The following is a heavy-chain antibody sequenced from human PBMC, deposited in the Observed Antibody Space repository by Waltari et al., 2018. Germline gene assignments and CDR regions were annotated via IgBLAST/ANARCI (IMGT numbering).Heavy chain of an antibody. J-gene: IGHJ3*02. V-gene: IGHV1-46*01. D-gene: IGHD6-6*01. CDR3: AGPRTEYSNSVDAFDI. CDR2: INPSGGST. CDR1: GYTFTSYY. Sequence: QVQLVQSGAEVKKPGASVKVSCKASGYTFTSYYMHWVRQAPGQGLEWMGIINPSGGSTSYAQKFQGRVTMTRDTSTSTVYMELSSLRSEDTAVYYCAGPRTEYSNSVDAFDIWGQGTMVTVSS.